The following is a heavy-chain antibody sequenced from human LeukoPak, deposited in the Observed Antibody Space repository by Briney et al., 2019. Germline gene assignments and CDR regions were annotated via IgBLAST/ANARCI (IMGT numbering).Heavy chain of an antibody. CDR3: AKGQLNYDRATYGMDV. V-gene: IGHV3-23*01. Sequence: GGSLRLSCAASGFTFSSYAMSWVRQGPGKGLEWVSAISGSGGSTYYADSVKGRFTISRDNSKSTLYLQMNSLRAEDTAVCYCAKGQLNYDRATYGMDVWGQGTTVTVSS. CDR2: ISGSGGST. CDR1: GFTFSSYA. D-gene: IGHD3-22*01. J-gene: IGHJ6*02.